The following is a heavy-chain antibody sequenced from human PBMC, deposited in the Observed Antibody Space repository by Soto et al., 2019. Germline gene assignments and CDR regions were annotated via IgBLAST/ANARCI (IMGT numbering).Heavy chain of an antibody. V-gene: IGHV3-48*01. CDR3: ARDVDYAFDY. CDR1: GFTFSTYS. Sequence: GGSLRLSCAASGFTFSTYSMNWVRQAPGKGLEWVSYITVGSGSIYYADSVKGRFTISRDNAKSSLYLQMNGLRAEDTAVYYCARDVDYAFDYWGQGTLVTVSS. D-gene: IGHD4-17*01. J-gene: IGHJ4*02. CDR2: ITVGSGSI.